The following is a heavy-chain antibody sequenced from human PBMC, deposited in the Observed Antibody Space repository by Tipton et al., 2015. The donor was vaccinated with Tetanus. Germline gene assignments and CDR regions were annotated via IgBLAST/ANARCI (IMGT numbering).Heavy chain of an antibody. CDR2: IIPIFGTA. CDR3: ARDRSDYYDSSFYYPDAFNS. Sequence: QVQLVQSGAEVKKPGSSAKISCKASGGTFSSYAISWVRQAPGQGLEWLGGIIPIFGTANYAQKFQGRVTVTADESTSSAYMELSSLRSEDTAGYYCARDRSDYYDSSFYYPDAFNSWGKGTRVSVSS. J-gene: IGHJ3*02. CDR1: GGTFSSYA. V-gene: IGHV1-69*01. D-gene: IGHD3-22*01.